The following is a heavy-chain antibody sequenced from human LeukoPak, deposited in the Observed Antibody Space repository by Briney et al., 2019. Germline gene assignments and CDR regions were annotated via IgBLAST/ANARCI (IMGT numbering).Heavy chain of an antibody. Sequence: PGGSLRLSCAASGFTVSSNYMSWVRQAPGKGLEWVSVIYSGGSTYYADSVKGRFTISRDNSKNTLYLQMNSLRAEDTAVYYCASLPYYYDSSGYYYIYWGQGTLVTVSS. CDR1: GFTVSSNY. V-gene: IGHV3-53*01. D-gene: IGHD3-22*01. CDR2: IYSGGST. J-gene: IGHJ4*02. CDR3: ASLPYYYDSSGYYYIY.